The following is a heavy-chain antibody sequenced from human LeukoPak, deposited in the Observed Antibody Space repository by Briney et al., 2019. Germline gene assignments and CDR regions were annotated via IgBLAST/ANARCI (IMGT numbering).Heavy chain of an antibody. CDR1: GFTFSTKW. CDR3: ALYSGSFPGCLDP. J-gene: IGHJ5*02. V-gene: IGHV3-7*01. Sequence: PGGSLRLSCAASGFTFSTKWMNWVRQAPGKGLEWVANINKDGSQKDYVDSVKGRFTISRDNAKNSLYLQMNSLRAEDTAVYYCALYSGSFPGCLDPWGQGTLVTVSS. CDR2: INKDGSQK. D-gene: IGHD1-26*01.